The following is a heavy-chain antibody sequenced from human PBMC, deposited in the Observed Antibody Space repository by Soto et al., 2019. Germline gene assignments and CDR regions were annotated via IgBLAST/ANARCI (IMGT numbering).Heavy chain of an antibody. V-gene: IGHV1-69*02. CDR1: GVTFNNST. Sequence: QVQLVQSGAEVKQPGSSVKVSCKASGVTFNNSTVNWVRQAPGQGLEWMGRFTPILGVTNNAQKFQGRLPLSVEKSTSTAYMELSSLRSEDTAVYYCARPSTTATGGVEHWGQGTLVIVSS. CDR2: FTPILGVT. D-gene: IGHD2-8*02. CDR3: ARPSTTATGGVEH. J-gene: IGHJ4*02.